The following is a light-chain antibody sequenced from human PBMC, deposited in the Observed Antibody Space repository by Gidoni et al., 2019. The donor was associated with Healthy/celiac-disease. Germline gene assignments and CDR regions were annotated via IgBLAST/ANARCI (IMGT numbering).Light chain of an antibody. CDR3: SSDAGSNSVV. Sequence: QSALTQPPSASGSPGQEVTISCTGTSSDVGGYNYVSWYQQHPGKAPKLMIYEVSKRPSGVPDRFSGSKSGNTASLTVSGLQAEEEADYYCSSDAGSNSVVFGGGTKLTVL. CDR2: EVS. CDR1: SSDVGGYNY. V-gene: IGLV2-8*01. J-gene: IGLJ2*01.